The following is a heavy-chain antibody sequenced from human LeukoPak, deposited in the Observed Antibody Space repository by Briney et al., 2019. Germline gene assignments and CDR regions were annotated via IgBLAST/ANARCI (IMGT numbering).Heavy chain of an antibody. J-gene: IGHJ4*02. Sequence: GASVKVSCKASGYTFTGYYMHWVRQAPGQGLEWMGRINPNSGGTNYAQKFQGRATMTRDTSISTAYMELSRLRSDDTAVYYCARSRVLEPPLYWGQGTLVTVSS. D-gene: IGHD1-1*01. CDR1: GYTFTGYY. CDR2: INPNSGGT. V-gene: IGHV1-2*06. CDR3: ARSRVLEPPLY.